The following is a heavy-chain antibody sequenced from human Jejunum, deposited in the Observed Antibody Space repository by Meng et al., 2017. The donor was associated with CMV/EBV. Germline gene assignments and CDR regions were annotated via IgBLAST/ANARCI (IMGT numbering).Heavy chain of an antibody. Sequence: ITKNNWWNWVRQAPGKGLEWIGEIYSSGEINYNPSLKSRVTISMENSKNQFSLKLNSVTATDTAVYYCARGRTCSITSCYRGPSLDYWGQGTLVTVSS. D-gene: IGHD2-2*02. J-gene: IGHJ4*02. CDR1: ITKNNW. V-gene: IGHV4-4*02. CDR3: ARGRTCSITSCYRGPSLDY. CDR2: IYSSGEI.